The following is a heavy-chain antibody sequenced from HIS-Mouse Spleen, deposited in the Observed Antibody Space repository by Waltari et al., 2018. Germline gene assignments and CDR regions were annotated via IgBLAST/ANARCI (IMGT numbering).Heavy chain of an antibody. CDR1: GYTFTSYG. J-gene: IGHJ4*02. CDR2: NRSYNGNT. CDR3: ARSFLEWLLYFDY. Sequence: QVQLVQSGAEVKKPGASVKVSCKDSGYTFTSYGSSCVRQAPEQGLEWRGWNRSYNGNTNQAQKVQGRVNMTTDTSTNTAYMELRGLRSDDTAVYYWARSFLEWLLYFDYWGQGTLVTVSS. V-gene: IGHV1-18*01. D-gene: IGHD3-3*02.